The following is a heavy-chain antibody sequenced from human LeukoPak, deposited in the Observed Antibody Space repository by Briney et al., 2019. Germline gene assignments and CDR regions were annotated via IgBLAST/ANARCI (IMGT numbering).Heavy chain of an antibody. CDR2: VSYAGSHK. D-gene: IGHD1-1*01. V-gene: IGHV3-30*03. J-gene: IGHJ5*02. CDR3: ARAMTTDLNAGFSARFDP. CDR1: GFYFGDYG. Sequence: PGGSLRLSCVASGFYFGDYGMHWVRQAPGKGLEWVAVVSYAGSHKYYADSVKGRFTISRDNSKYTVYLQMDSLRADDTAVYYCARAMTTDLNAGFSARFDPWGQGTLVTVSS.